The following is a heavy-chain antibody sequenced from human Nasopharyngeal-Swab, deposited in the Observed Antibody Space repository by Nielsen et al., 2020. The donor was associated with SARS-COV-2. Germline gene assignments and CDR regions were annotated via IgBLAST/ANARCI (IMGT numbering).Heavy chain of an antibody. CDR3: ATLRKYYYDSSGYPNLYYYYYYGMDV. D-gene: IGHD3-22*01. CDR2: FDPEDGET. J-gene: IGHJ6*02. V-gene: IGHV1-24*01. CDR1: GYTLTELS. Sequence: ASVKVSCKVSGYTLTELSMHWVRQAPGKGLEWMGGFDPEDGETIYAQQFQGRVTMTEDTSTDTAYMELSSLRSEDTAVYYCATLRKYYYDSSGYPNLYYYYYYGMDVWGQGTTVTVSS.